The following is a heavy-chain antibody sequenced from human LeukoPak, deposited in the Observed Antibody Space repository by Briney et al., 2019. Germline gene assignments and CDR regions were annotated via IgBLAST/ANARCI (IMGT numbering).Heavy chain of an antibody. CDR3: AKDMEYDSSSPLDY. J-gene: IGHJ4*02. CDR2: ISWNSGSI. D-gene: IGHD3-22*01. CDR1: GFTFDDYA. Sequence: GRSLRLSCAASGFTFDDYAMHWVRQAPVKGLEWVSGISWNSGSIGYADSVKGRFTISRDNAKNSLYLQMNSLRAEDTALYYCAKDMEYDSSSPLDYWGQGTLVTVSS. V-gene: IGHV3-9*01.